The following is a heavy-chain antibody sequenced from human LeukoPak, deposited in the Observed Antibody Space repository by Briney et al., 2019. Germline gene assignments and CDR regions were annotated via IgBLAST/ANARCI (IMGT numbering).Heavy chain of an antibody. CDR2: INYGGSDT. J-gene: IGHJ4*02. D-gene: IGHD2-21*02. Sequence: GWALRLSCAASGFTFSGYWLQWVRQAPARGLQWVANINYGGSDTYYVDSVRGRFTISRDNAKNSLYLQMNSLTVEDTAVYYCTRGDPDYWGQGTLVTVSS. CDR1: GFTFSGYW. V-gene: IGHV3-7*01. CDR3: TRGDPDY.